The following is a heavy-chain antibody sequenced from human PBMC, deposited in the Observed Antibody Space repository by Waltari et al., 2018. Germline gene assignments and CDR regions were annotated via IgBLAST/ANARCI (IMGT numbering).Heavy chain of an antibody. CDR3: AKEERSWDFDY. J-gene: IGHJ4*02. V-gene: IGHV3-23*04. CDR2: ISSGGST. Sequence: EVQLVESGGGLAKPGGSLRLSCAASGFTFSNYAMHWVRQAPGKGLEWVSAISSGGSTYYADSVKGRFTISRDNSTNTLSLQMNSLRAEDTAIYYCAKEERSWDFDYWGQGVLVTVSS. D-gene: IGHD6-13*01. CDR1: GFTFSNYA.